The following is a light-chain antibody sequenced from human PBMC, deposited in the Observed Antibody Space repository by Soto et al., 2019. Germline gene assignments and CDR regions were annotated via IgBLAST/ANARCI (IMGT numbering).Light chain of an antibody. CDR1: QGISSY. V-gene: IGKV1-9*01. Sequence: IHFTQSPSSLAASVGARVPITCRASQGISSYLAWYQQKPGKAPKLLIYAAATLQSGVPSRFSGSGSGTDFTLTISSLQPEDFATYYCQQLNSYPPWTFGQGTKVDI. CDR2: AAA. CDR3: QQLNSYPPWT. J-gene: IGKJ1*01.